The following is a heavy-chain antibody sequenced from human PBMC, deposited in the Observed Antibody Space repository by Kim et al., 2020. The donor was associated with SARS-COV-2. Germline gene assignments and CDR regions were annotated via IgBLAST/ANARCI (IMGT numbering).Heavy chain of an antibody. Sequence: SVKGRFTISRDNSKNMLYLQMNSLRAEDTAVYFCAKEPHGSGSYHYWYFDLWGRGTLVTVSS. D-gene: IGHD3-10*01. J-gene: IGHJ2*01. V-gene: IGHV3-23*01. CDR3: AKEPHGSGSYHYWYFDL.